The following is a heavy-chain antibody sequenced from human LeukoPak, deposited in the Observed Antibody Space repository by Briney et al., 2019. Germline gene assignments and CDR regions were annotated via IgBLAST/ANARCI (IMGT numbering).Heavy chain of an antibody. CDR2: IYTSGST. V-gene: IGHV4-4*07. D-gene: IGHD2-21*01. Sequence: SETLSLTRTVSGGSISSFYWSWIRQPAGKGLEWIGRIYTSGSTNYNTSLNSRVTMSVDTSTNQFSLQLSSVTAADTAVYYCASLELSHSNALHFGDWGQRTLVTVS. CDR1: GGSISSFY. CDR3: ASLELSHSNALHFGD. J-gene: IGHJ4*02.